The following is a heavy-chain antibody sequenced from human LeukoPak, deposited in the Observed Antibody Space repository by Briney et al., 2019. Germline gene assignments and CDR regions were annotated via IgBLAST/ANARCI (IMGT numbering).Heavy chain of an antibody. J-gene: IGHJ4*02. D-gene: IGHD1-7*01. V-gene: IGHV3-21*01. CDR1: GFTFSSYS. CDR2: ISSSSSNI. CDR3: ARAHNWKYGTFDY. Sequence: PGGSLRLSCAASGFTFSSYSMNWVRQAPGKGLEWVSSISSSSSNIYYADSVKGRFTISRDNAKNSLYLQMNSLRAEDTAVYYCARAHNWKYGTFDYWGQGTLVTVSS.